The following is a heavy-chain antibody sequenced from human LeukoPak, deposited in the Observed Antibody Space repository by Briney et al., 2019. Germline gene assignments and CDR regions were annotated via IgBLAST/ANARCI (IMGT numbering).Heavy chain of an antibody. J-gene: IGHJ4*02. CDR1: GGSISSISYY. CDR2: IYSSGST. D-gene: IGHD2-15*01. Sequence: SETLSLTCTVSGGSISSISYYWGWIRQPPGKGLDWIVSIYSSGSTYYNPSLKSRVTISVDTSKNQFSLNLRSVTAADTAVYYCARVVVADFDYWGQGTLVTVSS. V-gene: IGHV4-39*01. CDR3: ARVVVADFDY.